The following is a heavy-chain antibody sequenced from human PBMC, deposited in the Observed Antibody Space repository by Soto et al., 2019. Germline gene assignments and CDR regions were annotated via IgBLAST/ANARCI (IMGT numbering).Heavy chain of an antibody. CDR3: ARDSGNCGVWDYFFDY. CDR2: ISGYNGNT. J-gene: IGHJ4*02. D-gene: IGHD4-17*01. CDR1: GYTFTAYG. Sequence: QVQLVQSGPEVTKPGASVKVSCTASGYTFTAYGISWVRQAPGLGLECIGRISGYNGNTDYAQNFQGRSTKPTDTSTNTGYRELKSLRSEDTVVFFGARDSGNCGVWDYFFDYLGQGTMVTVSS. V-gene: IGHV1-18*01.